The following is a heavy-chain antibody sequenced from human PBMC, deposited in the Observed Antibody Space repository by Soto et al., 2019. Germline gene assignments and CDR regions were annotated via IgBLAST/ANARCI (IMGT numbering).Heavy chain of an antibody. CDR2: TYYRSKWYN. CDR1: GDTVSTNSAT. V-gene: IGHV6-1*01. CDR3: ARDGSYAHTYDFAW. D-gene: IGHD2-15*01. J-gene: IGHJ4*02. Sequence: QVQLQQSGPGLVKASQTLSLTCAISGDTVSTNSATWNWIRQSPSRGLEWLGRTYYRSKWYNDYAESVKSRIIINSDTTKNQFPLHLNSVTPEDTAVYFCARDGSYAHTYDFAWWGQGTLVTVSS.